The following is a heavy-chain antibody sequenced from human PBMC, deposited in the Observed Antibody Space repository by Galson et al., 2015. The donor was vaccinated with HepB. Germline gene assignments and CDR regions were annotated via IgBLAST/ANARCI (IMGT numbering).Heavy chain of an antibody. CDR3: TRIRLYSGTDEIDC. D-gene: IGHD6-25*01. V-gene: IGHV3-7*01. Sequence: SLRLSCAASGFRFRDYWMSWVRQTPGKGLEWVANINEDGRRQNYVDSVKGRFTISRDNGKNSMDLQMDSLRVEDTAVYYCTRIRLYSGTDEIDCWGQGTVVIVSS. CDR1: GFRFRDYW. J-gene: IGHJ4*02. CDR2: INEDGRRQ.